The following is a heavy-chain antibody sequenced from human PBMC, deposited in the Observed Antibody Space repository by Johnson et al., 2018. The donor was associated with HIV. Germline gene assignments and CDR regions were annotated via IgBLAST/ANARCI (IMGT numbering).Heavy chain of an antibody. CDR2: ISYDGSNK. J-gene: IGHJ3*02. CDR1: GFTFSSYG. CDR3: AKDSITSGNFPNAFDI. Sequence: QVQLVESGGGVVQPGGSLRLSCAASGFTFSSYGMHWVRQAPGKGLEWVAVISYDGSNKYYADSVKGRFTISRDNSKNALNLQMNCLRAEDTAVYYCAKDSITSGNFPNAFDIWGQGTMVTVSS. V-gene: IGHV3-30*19. D-gene: IGHD5-12*01.